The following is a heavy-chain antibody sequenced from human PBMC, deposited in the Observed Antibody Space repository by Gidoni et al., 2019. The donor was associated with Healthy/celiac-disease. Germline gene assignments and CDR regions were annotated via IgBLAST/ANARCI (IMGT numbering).Heavy chain of an antibody. CDR1: GGSFSGYY. CDR2: INHSGST. J-gene: IGHJ6*02. Sequence: QVQLQQWGAGLLKPSETLSLTCAVYGGSFSGYYWSWIRQPPGKGLEWIGEINHSGSTNYNPSLKSRVTISVDTSKNQFSLKLSSVTAADTAVYYCARGRTLRFLEWLSSSYYYYGMDVWGQGTTVTVSS. D-gene: IGHD3-3*01. CDR3: ARGRTLRFLEWLSSSYYYYGMDV. V-gene: IGHV4-34*01.